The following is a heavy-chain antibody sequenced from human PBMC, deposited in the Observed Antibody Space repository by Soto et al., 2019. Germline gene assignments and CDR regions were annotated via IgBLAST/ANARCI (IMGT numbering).Heavy chain of an antibody. CDR3: AKDQTATYYYDRSGPVGY. CDR2: ISGSGGST. Sequence: GGSLRLSCAASGFTFSSYAMSWVRQAPGKGLEWVSAISGSGGSTYYADSVKGRFTISRDNSKNTLYLQMNSLRAEDTAVYYCAKDQTATYYYDRSGPVGYWDQGTLVTVSS. V-gene: IGHV3-23*01. D-gene: IGHD3-22*01. J-gene: IGHJ4*02. CDR1: GFTFSSYA.